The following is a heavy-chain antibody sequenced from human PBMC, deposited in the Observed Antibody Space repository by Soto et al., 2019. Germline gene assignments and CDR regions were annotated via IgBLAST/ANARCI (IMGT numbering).Heavy chain of an antibody. J-gene: IGHJ4*02. CDR1: GGSISSSSYY. CDR3: AVSYSSSWPDY. D-gene: IGHD6-13*01. CDR2: IYYSGST. Sequence: PSETLSLTCTVSGGSISSSSYYWGWIRQPPGKGLEWIGSIYYSGSTYYNPSLKSRVTISVDTSKNQFSLKLSSVTAADTAVYYCAVSYSSSWPDYWGQGTLVTVSS. V-gene: IGHV4-39*01.